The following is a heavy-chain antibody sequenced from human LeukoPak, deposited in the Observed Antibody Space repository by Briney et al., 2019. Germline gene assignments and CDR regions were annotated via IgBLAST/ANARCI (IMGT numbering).Heavy chain of an antibody. J-gene: IGHJ4*02. Sequence: GGSLRLSCAVSGFNFSTHGMNWVRQAPGKRLEWVSAISDNGERTYYAASVKGRFTISRDNSRSTLYLQMNSLRAEDTAVYYCAIERGVSKPFDYWGQGTLVTVSS. D-gene: IGHD2-8*02. CDR1: GFNFSTHG. CDR3: AIERGVSKPFDY. CDR2: ISDNGERT. V-gene: IGHV3-23*01.